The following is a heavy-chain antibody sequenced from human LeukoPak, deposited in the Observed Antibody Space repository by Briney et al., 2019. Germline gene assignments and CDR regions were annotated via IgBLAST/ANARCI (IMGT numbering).Heavy chain of an antibody. CDR2: INGRGIT. D-gene: IGHD5-24*01. CDR1: GFTFSSYT. J-gene: IGHJ4*02. Sequence: GGSLSLSCTASGFTFSSYTMSWVRQAPGEGLEWLSAINGRGITYYAGSVKGRFTISRDNAKNSLYLQMNSLRAEDTAIYYCTRVGYIDEGIDYWGQGTLVTVSS. V-gene: IGHV3-21*06. CDR3: TRVGYIDEGIDY.